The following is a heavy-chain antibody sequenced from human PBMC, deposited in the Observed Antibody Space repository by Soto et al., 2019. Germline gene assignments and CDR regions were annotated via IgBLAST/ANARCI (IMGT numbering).Heavy chain of an antibody. CDR2: ISGSGGST. V-gene: IGHV3-23*01. D-gene: IGHD3-9*01. CDR3: AKDNFDVPPGFDY. J-gene: IGHJ4*02. Sequence: EVQLLGSGGGLVHPGGSLRLSCAASGFAFRNYGMSWVRQAPGKGLKWVSTISGSGGSTYYADSVKGRFTISRDNSKNTLYLQMNSLRAEDKAIYYCAKDNFDVPPGFDYWGQGTLVTVSS. CDR1: GFAFRNYG.